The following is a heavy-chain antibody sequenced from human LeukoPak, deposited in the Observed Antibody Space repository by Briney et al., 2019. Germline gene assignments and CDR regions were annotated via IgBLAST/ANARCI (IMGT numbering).Heavy chain of an antibody. D-gene: IGHD2-8*02. CDR3: VRDGGYTGGWTYGAGDY. CDR2: ISTVGNEK. Sequence: PGGSLRLSCAASGFTFSAYVMHWVRQAPGKGLECVAVISTVGNEKYYADSVKGRFSISRDNSKNTLYLQMSSLRTEDTAVYYCVRDGGYTGGWTYGAGDYWGQGNLVTVSS. J-gene: IGHJ4*01. V-gene: IGHV3-30*04. CDR1: GFTFSAYV.